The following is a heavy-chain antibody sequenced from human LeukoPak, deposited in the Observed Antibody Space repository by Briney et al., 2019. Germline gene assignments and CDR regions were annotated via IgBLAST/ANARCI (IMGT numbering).Heavy chain of an antibody. CDR1: GFTFSSYS. Sequence: PGGSLRLSCAASGFTFSSYSMNWVRQAPGKGLEWVSAISGSGGSTYYADSVKGRFTISRDNSKNMLYLQMNSLRAEDTAVYYCAKDTIVVVPAAVVLGRFDYWGQGTLVTVSS. CDR2: ISGSGGST. D-gene: IGHD2-2*01. J-gene: IGHJ4*02. V-gene: IGHV3-23*01. CDR3: AKDTIVVVPAAVVLGRFDY.